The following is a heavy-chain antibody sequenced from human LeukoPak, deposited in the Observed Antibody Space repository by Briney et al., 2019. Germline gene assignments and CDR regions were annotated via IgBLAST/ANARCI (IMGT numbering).Heavy chain of an antibody. V-gene: IGHV4-30-2*01. J-gene: IGHJ4*02. D-gene: IGHD3-22*01. CDR1: SGSISSGGDS. CDR3: ASSLSRYYYDSSGYAFDY. Sequence: SQTLSLTCAVSSGSISSGGDSWNRIRQPPGKGLEWIGYICHSGSTYYNPSLKSRVTISVDRSKNQFSLKLSSVTAADTAVYYCASSLSRYYYDSSGYAFDYWGQGTLVTVSS. CDR2: ICHSGST.